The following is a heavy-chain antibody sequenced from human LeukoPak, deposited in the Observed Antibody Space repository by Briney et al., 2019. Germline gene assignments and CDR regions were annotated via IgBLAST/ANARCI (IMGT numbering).Heavy chain of an antibody. CDR2: IYSSGST. V-gene: IGHV4-39*07. CDR3: ARGDAFDI. CDR1: GGSISSSSYY. J-gene: IGHJ3*02. Sequence: SETLSLTCTVSGGSISSSSYYWGWIRQPPGKGLEWIGSIYSSGSTYYNPSLKSRVTISVDTSKNQFSLKLSSVTAADTAVYYCARGDAFDIWGQGTMVTVSS.